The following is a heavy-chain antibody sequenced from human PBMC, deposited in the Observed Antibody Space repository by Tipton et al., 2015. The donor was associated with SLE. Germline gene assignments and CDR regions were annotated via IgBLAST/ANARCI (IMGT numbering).Heavy chain of an antibody. Sequence: TLSLTCAVYGGSFSDYYWTWIRQPPGKGLEWIGEINHSGSTNYNPSLKSRVTISVDTSKNQFSLKLSSVTAADTAVYYCARTYYDILTGYPQDAFDIWGQGTMVTVSS. V-gene: IGHV4-34*01. J-gene: IGHJ3*02. CDR2: INHSGST. CDR3: ARTYYDILTGYPQDAFDI. CDR1: GGSFSDYY. D-gene: IGHD3-9*01.